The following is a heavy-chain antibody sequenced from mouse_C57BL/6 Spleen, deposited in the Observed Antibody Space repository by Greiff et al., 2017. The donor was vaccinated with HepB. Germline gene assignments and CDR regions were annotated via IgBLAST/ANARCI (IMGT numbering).Heavy chain of an antibody. Sequence: EVQLQQSGPELVKPGASVKIPCKASGYTFTDYNMDWVKQSHGKSLEWIGDINPNNGGTIYNQKFKGKATLTVDKSSSTAYMELLSLTSEDTAVYYYARIVYVGYYYAMDYWGQGTSVTVSS. CDR2: INPNNGGT. CDR1: GYTFTDYN. J-gene: IGHJ4*01. CDR3: ARIVYVGYYYAMDY. D-gene: IGHD1-1*01. V-gene: IGHV1-18*01.